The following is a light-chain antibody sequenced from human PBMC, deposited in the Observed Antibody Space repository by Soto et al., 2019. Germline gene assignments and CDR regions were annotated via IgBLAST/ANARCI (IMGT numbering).Light chain of an antibody. Sequence: ETVLTQSPGTLSLSPGERATLSCRASQRISSNFLAWYQQKPGQAPRLLIYGASSRATGIPGRFSGSGSGTDFALTISRVEPEDFAIYFCQQYGSSPGTFGQGTKVEI. CDR2: GAS. CDR3: QQYGSSPGT. CDR1: QRISSNF. J-gene: IGKJ1*01. V-gene: IGKV3-20*01.